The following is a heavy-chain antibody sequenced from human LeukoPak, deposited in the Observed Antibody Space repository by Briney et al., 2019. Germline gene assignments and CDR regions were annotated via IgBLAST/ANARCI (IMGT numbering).Heavy chain of an antibody. V-gene: IGHV3-23*01. CDR1: GFTFRSYA. CDR2: VSVSGENT. J-gene: IGHJ4*02. D-gene: IGHD6-13*01. CDR3: AKDSIQQQLVLEDRGYPYYFEH. Sequence: GGSLRLSCVASGFTFRSYAMNWVRQAPGKGLEWVSVVSVSGENTYFADSVKGRFTISRDNSKNTLYLQMNSLRAEDTTVYYGAKDSIQQQLVLEDRGYPYYFEHWGQGTLVTVSS.